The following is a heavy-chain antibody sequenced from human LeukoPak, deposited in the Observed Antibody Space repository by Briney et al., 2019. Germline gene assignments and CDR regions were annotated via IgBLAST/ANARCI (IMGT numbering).Heavy chain of an antibody. Sequence: GGSLRLSCAASGFTFSNAWMSWVRQAPGKGLEWVGRIKSKTDGGTTDYAAPVKGRFTISRDDSKNTLYLQMNSLRAEDTAVYYCAKPVPQYYFDYWGQGTLVTVSS. V-gene: IGHV3-15*01. CDR1: GFTFSNAW. J-gene: IGHJ4*02. D-gene: IGHD1-14*01. CDR3: AKPVPQYYFDY. CDR2: IKSKTDGGTT.